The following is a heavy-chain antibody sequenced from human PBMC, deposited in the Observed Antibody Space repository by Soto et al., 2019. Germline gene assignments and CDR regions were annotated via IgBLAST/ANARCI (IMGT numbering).Heavy chain of an antibody. V-gene: IGHV3-30*02. CDR2: IPFDSSEI. CDR3: AIARVADSSLDH. J-gene: IGHJ4*02. CDR1: GFTFSNNA. Sequence: GSLRLSCVGSGFTFSNNAMHWVRQAPGKGLEWVAFIPFDSSEIHYADSVKGRFTISRDNPRNTLFLHVNSPRADDTAVYYCAIARVADSSLDHWGQGTLVTVSS. D-gene: IGHD3-3*01.